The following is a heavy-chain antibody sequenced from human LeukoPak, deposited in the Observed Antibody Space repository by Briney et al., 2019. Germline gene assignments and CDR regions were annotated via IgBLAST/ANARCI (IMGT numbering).Heavy chain of an antibody. J-gene: IGHJ4*02. CDR2: IYSGGST. V-gene: IGHV3-53*01. Sequence: PGGSLRLSCAASGFTVSSNYMSWVRQAPGKGLEWVSVIYSGGSTYYADSVKGRFTISRDNSKNTLYLQMNSLRAEDTAVYYPARDLRDSSGWYNFDYWGQGTLVTVSS. CDR1: GFTVSSNY. CDR3: ARDLRDSSGWYNFDY. D-gene: IGHD6-19*01.